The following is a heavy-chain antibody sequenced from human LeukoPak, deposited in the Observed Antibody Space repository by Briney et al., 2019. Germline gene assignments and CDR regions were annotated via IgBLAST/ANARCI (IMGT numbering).Heavy chain of an antibody. D-gene: IGHD3-10*01. CDR3: AGRHLGYYGSGSAIDY. Sequence: PSETLSLTCAVYGGSFSGYYWSWIRQPPGKGLEWIGEINHSGSTNYNPSLKSRVTISVDTSKNQFSLKLSSVTAADTAVYYCAGRHLGYYGSGSAIDYWGQGTLVTVSS. CDR1: GGSFSGYY. V-gene: IGHV4-34*01. CDR2: INHSGST. J-gene: IGHJ4*02.